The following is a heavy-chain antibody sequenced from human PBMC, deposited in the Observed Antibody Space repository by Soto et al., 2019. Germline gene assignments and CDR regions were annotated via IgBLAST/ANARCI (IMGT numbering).Heavy chain of an antibody. J-gene: IGHJ6*01. V-gene: IGHV3-23*01. CDR1: GFTFSNYA. CDR2: ISGTGGGT. CDR3: AKRAFYGSGIPNYYGMDV. Sequence: EVHLLESGGGLVQPGGSLRLSCAASGFTFSNYAMTWVRQAPGKGLEWVSVISGTGGGTNNADSAKGRFTTSRDNSKNTLYLQMTSLRAEDTAVYYCAKRAFYGSGIPNYYGMDVWGQGTGVTVSS. D-gene: IGHD3-10*01.